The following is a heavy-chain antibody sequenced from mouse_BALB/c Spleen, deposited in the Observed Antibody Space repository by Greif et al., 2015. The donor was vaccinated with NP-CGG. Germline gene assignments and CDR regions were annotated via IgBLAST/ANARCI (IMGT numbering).Heavy chain of an antibody. CDR2: IYPGSGST. CDR1: GYTFTDYY. CDR3: ARRTGTEAMDY. D-gene: IGHD4-1*01. V-gene: IGHV1-84*02. Sequence: VQLQQPGPELVKPGASVKISCKASGYTFTDYYINWVKQKPGQGLEWIGWIYPGSGSTKYNEKFKGKATLTVDTSSSTAYMQLSSLTSEDTAVYFCARRTGTEAMDYWGQGTSVTVSS. J-gene: IGHJ4*01.